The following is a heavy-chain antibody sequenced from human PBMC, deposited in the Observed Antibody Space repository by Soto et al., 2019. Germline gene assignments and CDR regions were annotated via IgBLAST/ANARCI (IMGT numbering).Heavy chain of an antibody. Sequence: QVQLVQSGAEVKKPGASVKVSCKASGYTFTDYQIHWVRQAPGQGLEFMGWINANNGGAGSAQQFQGRVNVNRDTSITTVYMELSNQRSDDTAVYYCAREGGSETLQPSYNWFDTCGKGTLVTVSS. V-gene: IGHV1-2*02. J-gene: IGHJ5*02. D-gene: IGHD6-25*01. CDR1: GYTFTDYQ. CDR3: AREGGSETLQPSYNWFDT. CDR2: INANNGGA.